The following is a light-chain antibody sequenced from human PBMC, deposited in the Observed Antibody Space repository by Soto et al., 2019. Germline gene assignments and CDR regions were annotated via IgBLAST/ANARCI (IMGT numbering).Light chain of an antibody. CDR2: AAS. CDR1: QGISNY. V-gene: IGKV1-27*01. Sequence: DIQMTHSPSSLSASVGYRVTITCRASQGISNYLAWYQQKPGKVPKLLIYAASTLQSGVPSRFSGSGSGTDFTLTISSLQPEDVAIYYCQKYNSGLITFGQGTRLEIK. CDR3: QKYNSGLIT. J-gene: IGKJ5*01.